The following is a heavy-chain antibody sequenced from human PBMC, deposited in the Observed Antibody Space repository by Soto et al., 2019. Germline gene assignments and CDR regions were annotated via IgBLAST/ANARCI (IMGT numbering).Heavy chain of an antibody. CDR1: GFTFIDYW. CDR2: IKADGSST. CDR3: ARGIRGYYGVDV. J-gene: IGHJ6*02. Sequence: DVQLVESGGGLVQPGGSLRLSCAASGFTFIDYWMHWVRQAPGKGLVWVSRIKADGSSTNYADSVKGRFTISRDNAKNTLYLPINSLRAEDTAVYYSARGIRGYYGVDVWGQGTTVTVSS. V-gene: IGHV3-74*01.